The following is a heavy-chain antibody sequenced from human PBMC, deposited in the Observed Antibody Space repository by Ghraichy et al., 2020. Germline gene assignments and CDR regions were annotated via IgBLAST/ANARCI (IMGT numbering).Heavy chain of an antibody. D-gene: IGHD4-17*01. V-gene: IGHV3-7*03. J-gene: IGHJ4*02. CDR2: INDDAKER. CDR3: ARDPTYGALDY. Sequence: GSLRLSCSASGFIAKTYWMSWVRQAPGKGLEWVANINDDAKERYYVDSVKGRFTISRDNAKNSLYLQMNSLRIEDTAVYYCARDPTYGALDYWGQGILVTVSS. CDR1: GFIAKTYW.